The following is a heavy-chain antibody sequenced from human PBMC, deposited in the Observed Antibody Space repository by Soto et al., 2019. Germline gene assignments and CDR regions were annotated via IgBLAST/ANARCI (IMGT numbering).Heavy chain of an antibody. Sequence: SETLSLTCAVYGGSFSGYYWSWIRQPPGKGLEWIGEINHSGSTNYNPSLKSRVTISVDTSKNQFSLKLSSVTAADTAVYYCARTLLQQLFLRVAFDIWGQGTMVTVSS. CDR3: ARTLLQQLFLRVAFDI. CDR1: GGSFSGYY. D-gene: IGHD6-13*01. V-gene: IGHV4-34*01. J-gene: IGHJ3*02. CDR2: INHSGST.